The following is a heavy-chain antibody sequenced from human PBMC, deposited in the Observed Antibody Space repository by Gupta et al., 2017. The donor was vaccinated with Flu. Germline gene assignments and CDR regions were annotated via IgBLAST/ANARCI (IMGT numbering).Heavy chain of an antibody. CDR3: ARGHWYN. V-gene: IGHV3-48*03. CDR2: SSSSEIT. J-gene: IGHJ4*02. Sequence: DEKPVESGGGLVQPGGSLRLPCAASGFNCWSYESSWVRQAPGRGLEWVSISSSSEITYYTDPVRGRFTISRDNANNALYLQMSSLRGEDTAVYSCARGHWYNWGQGTLVTVSS. CDR1: GFNCWSYE. D-gene: IGHD1-1*01.